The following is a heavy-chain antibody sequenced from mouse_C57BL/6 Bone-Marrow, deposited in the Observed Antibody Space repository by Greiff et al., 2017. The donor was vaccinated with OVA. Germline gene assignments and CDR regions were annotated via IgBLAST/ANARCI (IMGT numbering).Heavy chain of an antibody. D-gene: IGHD2-4*01. CDR1: GYAFSSSW. Sequence: QVQLKESGPELVKPGASVKISCKASGYAFSSSWMNWVKQRPGKGLEWIGRIYPGDGDTNYNGKFKGKATLTADKSSSTAYMQLSSLTSEDSAVYFCARTDYDYDGYWGQGTTLTVSS. CDR2: IYPGDGDT. V-gene: IGHV1-82*01. J-gene: IGHJ2*01. CDR3: ARTDYDYDGY.